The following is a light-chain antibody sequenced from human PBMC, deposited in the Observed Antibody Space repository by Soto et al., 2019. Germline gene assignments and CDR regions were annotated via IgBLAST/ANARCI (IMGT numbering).Light chain of an antibody. CDR3: QQYNNWPPLT. CDR2: GAS. Sequence: EVVLTQSPGTLSLSPGERATLSCRASQSVSSSYLAWYQQRPGQPPRLLIYGASTRAAGIPPRFTGSGSGTEFTLTISSLQSEDFAVYYCQQYNNWPPLTFGGGTKVDIK. V-gene: IGKV3-15*01. CDR1: QSVSSSY. J-gene: IGKJ4*01.